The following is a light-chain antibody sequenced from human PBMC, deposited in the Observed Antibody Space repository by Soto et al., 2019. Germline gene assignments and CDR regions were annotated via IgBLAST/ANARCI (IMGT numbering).Light chain of an antibody. J-gene: IGKJ1*01. Sequence: AIRMTQSPSSFSASTGDRVTITCRASQGISSYLAWYQQKPGKAPKLLIYAASTLQSGVPSRFSGSGSGTDFTLTISCLQSEDFATYYCQQYDSFSVTFGQGTKVEIK. CDR2: AAS. CDR3: QQYDSFSVT. V-gene: IGKV1-8*01. CDR1: QGISSY.